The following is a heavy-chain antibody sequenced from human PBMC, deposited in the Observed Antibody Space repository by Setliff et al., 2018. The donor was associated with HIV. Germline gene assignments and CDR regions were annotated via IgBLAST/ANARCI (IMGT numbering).Heavy chain of an antibody. CDR1: GGSFSDYY. CDR3: ARPRLWRDAFDI. V-gene: IGHV4-34*01. J-gene: IGHJ3*02. D-gene: IGHD1-1*01. Sequence: SETLSLTCAVYGGSFSDYYWSWIRQPPGKGLEWIGEIYHSGSTIYNPSLKSRVTISVDTSKNQFSLRLTSVTAADTAVYYCARPRLWRDAFDIWGQGAMVTVSS. CDR2: IYHSGST.